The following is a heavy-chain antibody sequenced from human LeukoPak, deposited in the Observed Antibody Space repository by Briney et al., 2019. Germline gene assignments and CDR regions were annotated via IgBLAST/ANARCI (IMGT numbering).Heavy chain of an antibody. CDR3: ARGGAYDFWSGHQDNWFDP. D-gene: IGHD3-3*01. CDR2: INPSGGST. CDR1: GYTFTSYY. Sequence: GASVKVSCKASGYTFTSYYMHWVRQAPGQGLEWMGIINPSGGSTSYAQKLQGRVTMTTDTSTSTAYMELRSLRSDDTAVYYCARGGAYDFWSGHQDNWFDPWGQGTLVTVSS. J-gene: IGHJ5*02. V-gene: IGHV1-46*01.